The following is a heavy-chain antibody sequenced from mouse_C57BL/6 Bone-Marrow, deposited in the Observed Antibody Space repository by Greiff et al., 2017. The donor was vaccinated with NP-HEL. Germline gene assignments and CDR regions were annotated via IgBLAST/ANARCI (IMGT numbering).Heavy chain of an antibody. CDR3: SRQNYGSSYWYFDV. Sequence: EVKLMESGGGLVQPGESLKLSCESNEYEFPSHDMSWVRKTPEKRLELVAAINSDGGSTYYPDTMERRFIISRDNTKKTLYMQMSSLRSEDTALYYCSRQNYGSSYWYFDVWGTGTTVTVSS. V-gene: IGHV5-2*01. CDR2: INSDGGST. J-gene: IGHJ1*03. CDR1: EYEFPSHD. D-gene: IGHD1-1*01.